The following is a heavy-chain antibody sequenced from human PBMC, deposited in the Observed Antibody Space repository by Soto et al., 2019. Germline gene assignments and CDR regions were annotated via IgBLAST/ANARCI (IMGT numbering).Heavy chain of an antibody. CDR1: GYTFTSYG. Sequence: QVQLVQSGAEVKKPGASVKVSRKASGYTFTSYGISWVRQAPGQGLEWMGWISAYNGNTNYAQKLQGRVTMTTDTSTSTAYMELRSLRSDDTAVYYCAREQPSGWYHIGSGGDPKTDFDYWGQGTLVTVSS. D-gene: IGHD6-19*01. V-gene: IGHV1-18*01. CDR3: AREQPSGWYHIGSGGDPKTDFDY. J-gene: IGHJ4*02. CDR2: ISAYNGNT.